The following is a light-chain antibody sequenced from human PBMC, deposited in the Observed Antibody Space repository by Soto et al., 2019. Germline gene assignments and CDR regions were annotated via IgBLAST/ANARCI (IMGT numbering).Light chain of an antibody. CDR2: DAS. CDR3: QQIYSTPPT. J-gene: IGKJ4*01. V-gene: IGKV1-39*01. Sequence: DSQMTQSPSSLSASVGDSVTITCRASQSIGNYLNWYQQKPGKAPKLLIYDASSLQSGVPSRFSGSRSGTDFTLTISSLQPEDFATYYCQQIYSTPPTFGGGTRVEIK. CDR1: QSIGNY.